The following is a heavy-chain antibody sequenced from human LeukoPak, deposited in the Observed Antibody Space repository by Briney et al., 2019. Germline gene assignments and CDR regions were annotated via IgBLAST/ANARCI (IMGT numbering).Heavy chain of an antibody. J-gene: IGHJ6*03. D-gene: IGHD2-21*02. Sequence: PSETLSLTCTVSGYSISSGYYWGWIRQPPGKGLEWIGSISHSGSPYYNPSLKSRVTISVHTSKNQFSLKLSSVTAADTAVYYCARGGGDCCTTFPYYYYYMDVWGKGTTVTISS. V-gene: IGHV4-38-2*02. CDR3: ARGGGDCCTTFPYYYYYMDV. CDR1: GYSISSGYY. CDR2: ISHSGSP.